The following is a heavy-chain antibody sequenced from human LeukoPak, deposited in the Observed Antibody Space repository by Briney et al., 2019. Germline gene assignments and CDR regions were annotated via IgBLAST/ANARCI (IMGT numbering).Heavy chain of an antibody. D-gene: IGHD3-3*01. V-gene: IGHV3-11*06. CDR1: GFTFSDYY. CDR3: ARDPGLRLGL. Sequence: GGSLRLSCAASGFTFSDYYMSWIRQAPGKGLEWVSHISSFSNFRSYADSVKGRFAISRDISKNTLYLQMNSLRAEDTAVYFCARDPGLRLGLWGQGTLLTVSS. J-gene: IGHJ4*02. CDR2: ISSFSNFR.